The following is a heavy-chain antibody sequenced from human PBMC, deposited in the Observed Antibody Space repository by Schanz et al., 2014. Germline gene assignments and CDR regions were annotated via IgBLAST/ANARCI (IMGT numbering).Heavy chain of an antibody. CDR1: GYSFTTYD. CDR2: INPYDDTI. J-gene: IGHJ4*02. CDR3: ARDGEAAAGCDY. Sequence: QVQLVQSAPEVKKPGASVRVSCKASGYSFTTYDVNCVRQAPGQGLEWMGLINPYDDTIDYAKKFQGRVTMTRDTSTSTVYMELSSLRSEDTAVYYCARDGEAAAGCDYWGQGTLVTVSS. D-gene: IGHD6-13*01. V-gene: IGHV1-46*03.